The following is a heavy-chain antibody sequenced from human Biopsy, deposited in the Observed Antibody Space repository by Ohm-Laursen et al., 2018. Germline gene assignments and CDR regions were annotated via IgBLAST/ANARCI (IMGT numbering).Heavy chain of an antibody. CDR3: AKDRYNYTAIGGFSMDV. Sequence: SLRLSCTASVFSFNNYGMQWVRLGPGQGMERVAIIYYAGSNTYYADSVKGRFTISRDDSRYTLYLQMSSLRAVDTAVYYCAKDRYNYTAIGGFSMDVWGQGTTVTVSS. CDR1: VFSFNNYG. J-gene: IGHJ6*02. V-gene: IGHV3-30*18. D-gene: IGHD5-18*01. CDR2: IYYAGSNT.